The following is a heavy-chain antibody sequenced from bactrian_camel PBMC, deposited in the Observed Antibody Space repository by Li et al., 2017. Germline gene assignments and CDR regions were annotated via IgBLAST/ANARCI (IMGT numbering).Heavy chain of an antibody. Sequence: HVQLVESGGGSVQAGGSLTLSCVVSGVAYNRLSLDMKWCMGWFRQAPGHECELVASIDIDGTPDYTDSVKGRLIISRDNAHNAVYLQMNSLKLEDTAIYYCAADRKIPLVAPIITFRRPQNCGDTDDLYWGQGTQVTVS. D-gene: IGHD7*01. V-gene: IGHV3S53*01. CDR3: AADRKIPLVAPIITFRRPQNCGDTDDLY. J-gene: IGHJ4*01. CDR1: GVAYNRLSLDMKWC. CDR2: IDIDGTP.